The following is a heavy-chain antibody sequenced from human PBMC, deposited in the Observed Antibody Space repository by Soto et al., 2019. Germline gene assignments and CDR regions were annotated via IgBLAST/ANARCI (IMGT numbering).Heavy chain of an antibody. D-gene: IGHD5-12*01. V-gene: IGHV4-4*02. J-gene: IGHJ6*03. CDR2: IYHSGST. CDR1: GDSMNNNNW. CDR3: ARARKSGYDSYYYYYYMDV. Sequence: SETLSLTCAVSGDSMNNNNWWSWVRQSPRKGLEWIAEIYHSGSTNYNPSLKSRVTISVDTSKNQFSLKLSSVTAADTAVYYCARARKSGYDSYYYYYYMDVCGKGTTVTVSS.